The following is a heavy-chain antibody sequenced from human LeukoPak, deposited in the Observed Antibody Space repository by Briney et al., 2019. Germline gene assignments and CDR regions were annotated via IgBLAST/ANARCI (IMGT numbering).Heavy chain of an antibody. CDR3: ARDSNGSGSWGYYYYMDV. CDR2: IIPIFGTA. Sequence: ASVKVSCKASGGTFSSYAISWVRQAPGPGLEWMGGIIPIFGTANYAQKFQGRVTITADESTSTAYMELSSLRSEDTAVYYCARDSNGSGSWGYYYYMDVWGKGTTVTISS. CDR1: GGTFSSYA. V-gene: IGHV1-69*13. D-gene: IGHD3-10*01. J-gene: IGHJ6*03.